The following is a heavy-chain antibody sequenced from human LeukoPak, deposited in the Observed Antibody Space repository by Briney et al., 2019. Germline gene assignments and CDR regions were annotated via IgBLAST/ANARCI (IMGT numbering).Heavy chain of an antibody. D-gene: IGHD1-26*01. CDR3: ARLAAISGSDYPDD. Sequence: SETLSLTCTVSAVSISSYYWSWIRQPPGKGLEWIGYIFYSGNTIYNPSLKSRVTISVDTSKNHFSLRLRSVTAADTAVYYCARLAAISGSDYPDDWGQGTLVHVSS. CDR2: IFYSGNT. CDR1: AVSISSYY. J-gene: IGHJ4*02. V-gene: IGHV4-59*08.